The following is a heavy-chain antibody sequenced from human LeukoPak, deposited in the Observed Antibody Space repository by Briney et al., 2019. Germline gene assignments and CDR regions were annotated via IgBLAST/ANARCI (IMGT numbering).Heavy chain of an antibody. CDR2: IKQDGSEK. Sequence: GGSLRLSCAASGFTFSSYWTSWVRQAPGKGLEWVANIKQDGSEKYYVDSVKGRFTISRDNAKNSLYLQMDSLRAEDTAVYYCARADDFWSGYPYYFDYWGQGTLVTVSS. CDR3: ARADDFWSGYPYYFDY. V-gene: IGHV3-7*01. D-gene: IGHD3-3*01. CDR1: GFTFSSYW. J-gene: IGHJ4*02.